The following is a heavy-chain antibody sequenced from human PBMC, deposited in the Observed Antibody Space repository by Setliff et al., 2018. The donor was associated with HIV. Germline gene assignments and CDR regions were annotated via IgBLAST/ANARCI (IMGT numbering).Heavy chain of an antibody. V-gene: IGHV1-18*01. D-gene: IGHD2-15*01. CDR2: ISSYNDNT. CDR3: ARDDVGYCSGGSCYHLFDTFDI. CDR1: GYSFTNYG. J-gene: IGHJ3*02. Sequence: WASVKVSCKASGYSFTNYGISWVRQAPGQGLEWMGWISSYNDNTNYALNLQGRVTMTTDTSTSTAYMELRSLRSDDTAVYYCARDDVGYCSGGSCYHLFDTFDIWGQGTVVTVS.